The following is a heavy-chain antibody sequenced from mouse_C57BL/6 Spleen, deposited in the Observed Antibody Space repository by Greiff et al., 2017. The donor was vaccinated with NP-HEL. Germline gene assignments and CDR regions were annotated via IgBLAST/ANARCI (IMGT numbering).Heavy chain of an antibody. D-gene: IGHD2-1*01. Sequence: QVQLKQSGPELVKPGASVKISCKASGYAFSSSWMNWVKQRPGKGLEWIGRIYPGDGDPNYNGKFKGKATLTADKSSNTAYMQLSILTSEDSAVYCCASIYCGNYVFAYWGQGTLVTVSA. J-gene: IGHJ3*01. V-gene: IGHV1-82*01. CDR1: GYAFSSSW. CDR2: IYPGDGDP. CDR3: ASIYCGNYVFAY.